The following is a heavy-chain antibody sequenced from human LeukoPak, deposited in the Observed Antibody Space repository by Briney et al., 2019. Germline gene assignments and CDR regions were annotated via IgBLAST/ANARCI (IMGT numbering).Heavy chain of an antibody. V-gene: IGHV4-61*01. CDR2: IYHTGST. Sequence: PSETLSLTCTVSGDSINSGRYYWRWIRQSPGKGLEWIGYIYHTGSTSYSPSLKSRVTISADTSQNQFSLKLSSVTAADTAVYYCSRGRVQWFGEPGADYYYYMDVWGKGTTVTISS. CDR1: GDSINSGRYY. CDR3: SRGRVQWFGEPGADYYYYMDV. J-gene: IGHJ6*03. D-gene: IGHD3-10*01.